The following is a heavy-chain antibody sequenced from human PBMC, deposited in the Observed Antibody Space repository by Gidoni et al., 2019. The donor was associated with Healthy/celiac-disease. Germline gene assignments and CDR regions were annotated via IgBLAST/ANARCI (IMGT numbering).Heavy chain of an antibody. V-gene: IGHV3-21*01. J-gene: IGHJ4*02. Sequence: EVQLVESGGGLVKPGGSLRLSCAASGFPFSSYSMNWVRKAPGKGLEWVSSISSSSSYIYYADSGKGRFTISRDNAKNSLYLQMNSLRAEDTAVYYCARVYSRGWYLVYWGQGTLVTVSS. CDR3: ARVYSRGWYLVY. CDR1: GFPFSSYS. CDR2: ISSSSSYI. D-gene: IGHD6-19*01.